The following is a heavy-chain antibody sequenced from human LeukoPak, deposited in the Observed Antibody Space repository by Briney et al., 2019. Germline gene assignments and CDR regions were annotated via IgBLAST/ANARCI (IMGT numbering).Heavy chain of an antibody. CDR2: IKTDGRGT. D-gene: IGHD3-9*01. J-gene: IGHJ4*02. CDR1: GFTFSTYW. V-gene: IGHV3-74*01. CDR3: ARDPRGDLLRYFDWLLGVGYFDY. Sequence: GGSLRLSCAASGFTFSTYWMHWVRQAPGKGPVWVSHIKTDGRGTTYADSVKGRFTISRDNAKNTLYLQMNSLRAEDTAVYYCARDPRGDLLRYFDWLLGVGYFDYWGQGTLVTVSS.